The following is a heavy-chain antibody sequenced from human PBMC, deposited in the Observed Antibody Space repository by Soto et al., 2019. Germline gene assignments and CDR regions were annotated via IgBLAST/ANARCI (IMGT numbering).Heavy chain of an antibody. Sequence: SVNVSCKTSGGTFTTSSFVWVRQGPGQGLEWMGGIIPIFSKTNFAPKFQGRVTFTADESTRTVYMELSSLRSEDTAIYYCATDVVRSTGGDSWG. D-gene: IGHD7-27*01. V-gene: IGHV1-69*13. CDR3: ATDVVRSTGGDS. CDR2: IIPIFSKT. J-gene: IGHJ5*01. CDR1: GGTFTTSS.